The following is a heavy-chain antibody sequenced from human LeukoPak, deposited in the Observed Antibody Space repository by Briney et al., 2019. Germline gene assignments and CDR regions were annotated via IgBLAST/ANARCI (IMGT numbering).Heavy chain of an antibody. V-gene: IGHV1-2*06. D-gene: IGHD5-24*01. CDR1: GYTFTCYY. Sequence: GAPVKVSCKASGYTFTCYYMNWVRQAPGQGLEWMGRINPNSGGTNYAQKFQGRVTMTRDTSISTAYMELSRLRSDDTAVYYCARVGDGLNDAFDIWGRGTMVTVSS. J-gene: IGHJ3*02. CDR3: ARVGDGLNDAFDI. CDR2: INPNSGGT.